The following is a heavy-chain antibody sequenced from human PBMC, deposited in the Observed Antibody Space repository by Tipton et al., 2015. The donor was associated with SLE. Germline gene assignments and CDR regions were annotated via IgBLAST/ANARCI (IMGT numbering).Heavy chain of an antibody. CDR2: ILWSGDRI. D-gene: IGHD2-21*01. CDR1: GFTFNEHA. J-gene: IGHJ6*02. CDR3: GKDMSPGDLDV. Sequence: RSLRLSCEGSGFTFNEHAMHWVRPAPGKGLEWVAAILWSGDRIDYADSVKGRFTISRDNAKNTLFLQMNSLRTEDTALYYCGKDMSPGDLDVWGHGTTVTVSS. V-gene: IGHV3-9*01.